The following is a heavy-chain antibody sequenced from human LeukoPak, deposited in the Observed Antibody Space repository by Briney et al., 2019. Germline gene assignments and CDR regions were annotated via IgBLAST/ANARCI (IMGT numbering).Heavy chain of an antibody. CDR2: IYYSGNT. D-gene: IGHD3-10*02. Sequence: SETLSLTCTVSGGSISPYYWSWIRQPPGKGLEWLGYIYYSGNTEYKPSLKSRVAMSVDTSKNQFCLRLSSVTAADTAVYYCARSTGSTMFIDYWGQGTLVTVSS. J-gene: IGHJ4*02. V-gene: IGHV4-59*01. CDR3: ARSTGSTMFIDY. CDR1: GGSISPYY.